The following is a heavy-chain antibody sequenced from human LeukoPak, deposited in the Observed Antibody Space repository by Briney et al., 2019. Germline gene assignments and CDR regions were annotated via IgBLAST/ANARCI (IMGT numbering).Heavy chain of an antibody. J-gene: IGHJ4*02. D-gene: IGHD5-12*01. CDR2: IKQDGSEK. CDR3: ARDANSDYDYNGDY. Sequence: GGSLRPSCAASGFTFSSYWMSWVRQAPGKGLEWVANIKQDGSEKYYVDSVKGRFTISRDNAKNSLYLQMNSLRAEDTAVYYCARDANSDYDYNGDYWGQGTLVTVSS. CDR1: GFTFSSYW. V-gene: IGHV3-7*03.